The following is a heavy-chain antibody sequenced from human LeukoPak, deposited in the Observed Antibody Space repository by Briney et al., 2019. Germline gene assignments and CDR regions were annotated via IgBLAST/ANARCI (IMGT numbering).Heavy chain of an antibody. J-gene: IGHJ6*02. V-gene: IGHV3-13*04. CDR2: IGTAGDT. Sequence: PGGSLRLSCAASGFTFSSYDMHWVRQATGKGLEWVSAIGTAGDTYYPGSVKGRFTISRENAKNSLYLQMNSLRAGDTAVYYCARVDSSGWYSDYGTDVWGLGTTVTVSS. CDR3: ARVDSSGWYSDYGTDV. CDR1: GFTFSSYD. D-gene: IGHD6-19*01.